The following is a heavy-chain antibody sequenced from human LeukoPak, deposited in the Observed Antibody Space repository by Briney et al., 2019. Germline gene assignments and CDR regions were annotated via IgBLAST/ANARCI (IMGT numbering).Heavy chain of an antibody. Sequence: NPSETLSLTCAVSGYSISSGYYWGWIRQPPGKGLEWIGSIYYSGSTYYNPSLKSRVTISVDTSKNQFSLKLSSVTAADTAVYYCASTYGDYGEWGQGTLVTVSS. CDR1: GYSISSGYY. V-gene: IGHV4-38-2*01. D-gene: IGHD4-17*01. CDR3: ASTYGDYGE. J-gene: IGHJ4*02. CDR2: IYYSGST.